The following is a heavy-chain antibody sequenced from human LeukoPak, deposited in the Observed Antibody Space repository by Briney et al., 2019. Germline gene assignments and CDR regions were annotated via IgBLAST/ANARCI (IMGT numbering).Heavy chain of an antibody. D-gene: IGHD3-22*01. Sequence: PSETLSLTCTVSGGSISSYYWSWIRQPPGKGLEWIGYIYYSGSTNYNPSLKSRVTISVDTSKNQFSLKLSSVTAADTAVYYCARASSGYYGYWGQGTLVTVSS. CDR2: IYYSGST. CDR3: ARASSGYYGY. V-gene: IGHV4-59*01. J-gene: IGHJ4*02. CDR1: GGSISSYY.